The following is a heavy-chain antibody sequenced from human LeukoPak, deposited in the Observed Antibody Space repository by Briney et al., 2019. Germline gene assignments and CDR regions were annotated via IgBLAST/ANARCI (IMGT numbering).Heavy chain of an antibody. CDR3: LRGDRRDY. CDR2: ISSDGSRV. J-gene: IGHJ4*02. V-gene: IGHV3-74*01. CDR1: GFTFSDYW. Sequence: GGSLTLSCAASGFTFSDYWMHWVPQAPGKGLVWVSRISSDGSRVTYADSVKGRFTISRDNAKNSLYLQMNSLRVEDTAVYYCLRGDRRDYWGQGTLVTVSS.